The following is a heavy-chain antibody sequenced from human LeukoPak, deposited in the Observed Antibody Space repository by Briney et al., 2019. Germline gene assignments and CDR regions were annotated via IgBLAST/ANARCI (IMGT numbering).Heavy chain of an antibody. V-gene: IGHV3-23*01. CDR1: GFTFSSYA. J-gene: IGHJ3*02. CDR2: IVGSDGRT. D-gene: IGHD4-17*01. Sequence: GGSLRLSCAASGFTFSSYAMSWVRQAPGKGLEWVSAIVGSDGRTFYADSVKGRFTISRDNSKNTLYLQMNSLRAEDTAVYYCARDVFSDYGDYPDAFDIWGQGTMVTVSS. CDR3: ARDVFSDYGDYPDAFDI.